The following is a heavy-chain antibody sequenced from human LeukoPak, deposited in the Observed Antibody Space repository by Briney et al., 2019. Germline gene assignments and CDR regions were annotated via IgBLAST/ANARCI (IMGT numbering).Heavy chain of an antibody. CDR1: GGSISSSNW. D-gene: IGHD3-10*01. CDR3: ARGLWFGERTNWSDP. Sequence: SSGTLSLTCAVSGGSISSSNWWSWVRQPPGKGLEWIGEIYHSGSTNYNPSLKSRVTISVDKSKNQFSLKLSSVTAADTAVYYCARGLWFGERTNWSDPWGQATLVTVSS. V-gene: IGHV4-4*02. J-gene: IGHJ5*02. CDR2: IYHSGST.